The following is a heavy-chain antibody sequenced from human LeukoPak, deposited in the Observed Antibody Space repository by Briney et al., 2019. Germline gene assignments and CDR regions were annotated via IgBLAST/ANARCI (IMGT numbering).Heavy chain of an antibody. V-gene: IGHV3-23*03. Sequence: PGGSLRLTCAASGFTFSSYAMSWVRQAPGKGLEWVSVIYSGGSTYYADSVKGRFTISRDNSKNTLYLQMNSLRAEDTAVYYCARVGYCSGGSCYSYYYYGMDVWGQGTTVTVSS. CDR3: ARVGYCSGGSCYSYYYYGMDV. J-gene: IGHJ6*02. CDR2: IYSGGST. CDR1: GFTFSSYA. D-gene: IGHD2-15*01.